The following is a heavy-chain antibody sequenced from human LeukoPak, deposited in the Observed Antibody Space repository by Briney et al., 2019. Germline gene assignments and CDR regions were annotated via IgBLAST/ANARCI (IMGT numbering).Heavy chain of an antibody. CDR2: VRGSGGGT. Sequence: PGGTLRLSCEASGLTFSNYAFIWGRQAPRPGLERVSAVRGSGGGTQYADAVKGRFTISRGNSKNTLYLHMNSLRAEDTAIYYCAKDPNGDYVGAFDFWGQGTMVTVSS. V-gene: IGHV3-23*01. CDR1: GLTFSNYA. J-gene: IGHJ3*01. D-gene: IGHD4-17*01. CDR3: AKDPNGDYVGAFDF.